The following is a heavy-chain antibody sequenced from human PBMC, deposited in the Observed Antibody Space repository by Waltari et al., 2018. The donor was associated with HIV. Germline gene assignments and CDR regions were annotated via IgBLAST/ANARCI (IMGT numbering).Heavy chain of an antibody. V-gene: IGHV7-4-1*01. CDR3: AREFRTLATSRFDV. D-gene: IGHD3-9*01. CDR2: VNTKTGNR. Sequence: QVQLVQSESELRKPGTSATISCQASGCTFTYYTINWVRQTPGQGLEWMGWVNTKTGNRRFAHNFTRRVYFSVDTSVSTARLQILDLQRDDAAVYFCAREFRTLATSRFDVWGQGTLLSVSS. CDR1: GCTFTYYT. J-gene: IGHJ1*01.